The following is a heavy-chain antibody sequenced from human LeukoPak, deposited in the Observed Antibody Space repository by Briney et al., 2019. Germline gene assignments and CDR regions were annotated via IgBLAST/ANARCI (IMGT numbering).Heavy chain of an antibody. D-gene: IGHD4-11*01. CDR1: GYTFTGYY. J-gene: IGHJ4*02. V-gene: IGHV1-2*02. CDR3: ARVGSTVTPHLDY. Sequence: GASVKVSCKASGYTFTGYYMHWVRQAPGQGLEWMGWINPNSGGTNYAQKFQGRVTMTRDTSISTAYMELSRLRSDDTAVYYCARVGSTVTPHLDYWGQGTLVTVSS. CDR2: INPNSGGT.